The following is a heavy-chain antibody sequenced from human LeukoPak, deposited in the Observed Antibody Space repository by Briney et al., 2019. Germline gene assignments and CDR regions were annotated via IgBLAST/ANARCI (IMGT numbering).Heavy chain of an antibody. Sequence: GGSLRLSCAASGFTFSSYAMHWVRQAPGKGLEWVAVISYDGSNKYYADSVKGRLTISRDNSKNTLYLQMNSLRAEDTAVYYCARDPGYSSSWGKFDYWGQGTLVTVSS. CDR3: ARDPGYSSSWGKFDY. D-gene: IGHD6-13*01. CDR2: ISYDGSNK. J-gene: IGHJ4*02. CDR1: GFTFSSYA. V-gene: IGHV3-30*01.